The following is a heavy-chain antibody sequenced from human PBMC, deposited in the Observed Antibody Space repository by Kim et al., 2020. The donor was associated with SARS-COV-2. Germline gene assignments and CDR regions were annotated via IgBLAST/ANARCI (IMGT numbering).Heavy chain of an antibody. CDR2: IRSKAYGGTT. V-gene: IGHV3-49*03. Sequence: GGSLRLSCTASGFTFGDYAMSWFRQAPGKGLEWVGFIRSKAYGGTTEYAASVKGRFTISRDDSKSIAYLQMNSLKTEDTAVYYCTRHALEWSLVPRGSDYWGQGTLVTVSS. CDR1: GFTFGDYA. CDR3: TRHALEWSLVPRGSDY. D-gene: IGHD3-3*01. J-gene: IGHJ4*02.